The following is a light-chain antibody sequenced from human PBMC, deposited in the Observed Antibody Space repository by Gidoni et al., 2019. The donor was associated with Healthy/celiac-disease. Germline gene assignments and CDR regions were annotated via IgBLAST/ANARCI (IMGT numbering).Light chain of an antibody. V-gene: IGKV3-11*01. J-gene: IGKJ4*01. CDR1: QSVSSY. Sequence: PGERATLSCRASQSVSSYLAWYQQKPGQAPRLLIYDASNRATGIPARFSGSGSGTDFTLTISSLEPEDFAVYYCQQRSNWPPLTFGGGTKVEIK. CDR3: QQRSNWPPLT. CDR2: DAS.